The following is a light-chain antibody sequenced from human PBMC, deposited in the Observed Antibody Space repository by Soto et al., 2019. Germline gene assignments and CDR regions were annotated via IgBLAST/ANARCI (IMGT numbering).Light chain of an antibody. CDR2: SNN. CDR1: SSNIGSNT. V-gene: IGLV1-44*01. Sequence: QSALTQPPSAPGTPGQRVTISCSGSSSNIGSNTVNWYQQLPGTAPKLLIYSNNQQPSGVPDRFSGSRSGTSASLAISGLQSEDEADYYCAAWDDSLNGRVFGTGTKVTVL. CDR3: AAWDDSLNGRV. J-gene: IGLJ1*01.